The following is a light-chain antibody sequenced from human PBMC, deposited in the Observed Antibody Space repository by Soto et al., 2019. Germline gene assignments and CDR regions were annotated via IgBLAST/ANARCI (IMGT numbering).Light chain of an antibody. Sequence: IQVTLSTYSLSASVGDRVTITFQASQNINNYLNWYQQKPGRAPKLLIYDASNWEAGVPSRFRGSGSGTDFTFTISRLQPEDFATYYCQQYENRPTFGQGTRLAIK. CDR3: QQYENRPT. CDR1: QNINNY. V-gene: IGKV1-33*01. CDR2: DAS. J-gene: IGKJ5*01.